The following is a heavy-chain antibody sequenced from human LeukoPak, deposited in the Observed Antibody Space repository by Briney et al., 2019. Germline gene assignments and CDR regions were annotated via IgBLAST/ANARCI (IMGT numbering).Heavy chain of an antibody. CDR1: GFTFSSYA. CDR3: ARDAVYDFWSGYWFRYGMDA. CDR2: ISYDGSNK. V-gene: IGHV3-30-3*01. Sequence: GGSLRLSCAASGFTFSSYAMHWVRQAPGKGLEWVAVISYDGSNKYYADSVKGRFTISRDNSKNTLYLQMNSLGAEDTAVYYCARDAVYDFWSGYWFRYGMDAWGQGTTVTVSS. J-gene: IGHJ6*02. D-gene: IGHD3-3*01.